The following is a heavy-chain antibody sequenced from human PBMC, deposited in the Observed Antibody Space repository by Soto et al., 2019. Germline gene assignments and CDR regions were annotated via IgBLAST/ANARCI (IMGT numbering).Heavy chain of an antibody. D-gene: IGHD3-16*01. CDR3: AKAYFVWSSEQPYYFDY. V-gene: IGHV3-23*01. Sequence: EVPLLDSGGGLVQPGGSLRLSCAASGFTFSNYAMTWVRQGPGKGLEWVSGISGSGGRSYYADSVKGRFTTSRDNSKSTLYLQMNSLRAEDTAVYYCAKAYFVWSSEQPYYFDYWGQGTLVTVSS. CDR1: GFTFSNYA. CDR2: ISGSGGRS. J-gene: IGHJ4*02.